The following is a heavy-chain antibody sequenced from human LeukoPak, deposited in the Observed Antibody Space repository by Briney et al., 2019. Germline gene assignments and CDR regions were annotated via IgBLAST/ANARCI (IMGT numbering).Heavy chain of an antibody. CDR2: IYYSGST. D-gene: IGHD1-26*01. CDR1: GGSFSGYY. V-gene: IGHV4-34*11. J-gene: IGHJ4*02. Sequence: SETLPLTCAVYGGSFSGYYWSWIRQPPGKGLEWIGYIYYSGSTNYNPSLKSRATISVDTSKNQFSLKLRSVTAEDTAVYYCAKDYTWSPENLDYWGQGTLVTVSS. CDR3: AKDYTWSPENLDY.